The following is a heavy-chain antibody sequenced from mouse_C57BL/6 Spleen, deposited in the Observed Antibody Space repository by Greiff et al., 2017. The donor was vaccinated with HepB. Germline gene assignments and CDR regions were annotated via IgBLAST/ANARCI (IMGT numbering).Heavy chain of an antibody. D-gene: IGHD1-1*01. Sequence: VQLQESGPELVKPGASVKLSCKASGYTFTSYDINWVKQRPGQGLEWIGWIYPRDGSTKYNEKFKGKATLTVDTSSSTAYMELHSLTSEDSAVYFCASPTVVSRFAYWGQGTLVTVSA. CDR1: GYTFTSYD. CDR2: IYPRDGST. CDR3: ASPTVVSRFAY. V-gene: IGHV1-85*01. J-gene: IGHJ3*01.